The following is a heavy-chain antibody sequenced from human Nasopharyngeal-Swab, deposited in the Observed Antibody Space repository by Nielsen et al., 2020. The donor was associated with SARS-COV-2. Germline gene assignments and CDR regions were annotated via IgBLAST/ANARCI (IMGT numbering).Heavy chain of an antibody. V-gene: IGHV3-30-3*01. Sequence: GESLKISCAASGFTFSSYAMHWVRQAPGKGLEWVAVISYDGSNKYYADSVKGRFTISRDNSKNSLYLQMNSLRAEDTAVYYCARGDIVVVPAAILYYYYYMDVWGKGTTVTVSS. CDR2: ISYDGSNK. CDR1: GFTFSSYA. CDR3: ARGDIVVVPAAILYYYYYMDV. D-gene: IGHD2-2*02. J-gene: IGHJ6*03.